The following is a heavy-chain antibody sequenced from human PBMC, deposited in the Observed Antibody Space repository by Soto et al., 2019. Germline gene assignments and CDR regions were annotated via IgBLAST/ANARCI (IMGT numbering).Heavy chain of an antibody. D-gene: IGHD5-18*01. Sequence: QITLKESGPPLVKPTQTLTLSCTFSGFSLSNSGEGVGWIRQPPGKALEWLALIYWDDDKLYNSSLKNRLSITRDTSKDQVVLTMTDMDAVDTATYHCAVFRYGAYVVFDPWGQGTPVIVSS. J-gene: IGHJ5*02. CDR3: AVFRYGAYVVFDP. CDR1: GFSLSNSGEG. CDR2: IYWDDDK. V-gene: IGHV2-5*02.